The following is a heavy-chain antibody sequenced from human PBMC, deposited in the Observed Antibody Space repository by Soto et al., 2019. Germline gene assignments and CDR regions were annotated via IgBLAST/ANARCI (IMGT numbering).Heavy chain of an antibody. CDR2: IYYSGST. D-gene: IGHD4-17*01. J-gene: IGHJ4*02. CDR3: AKTTVTSESYYFDY. V-gene: IGHV4-31*03. CDR1: GGSISSGGYY. Sequence: LTCTVSGGSISSGGYYWSWIRQHPGKGLEWIGYIYYSGSTYYNPSLKSRVTISVDTSKNQFSLKLSSVTAADTAVYYCAKTTVTSESYYFDYWGQGTLVTVSS.